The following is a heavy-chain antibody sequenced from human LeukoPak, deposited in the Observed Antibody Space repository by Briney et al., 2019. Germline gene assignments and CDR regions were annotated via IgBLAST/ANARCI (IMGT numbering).Heavy chain of an antibody. V-gene: IGHV4-34*01. CDR3: AREEQLDAFDI. CDR1: GGSFSGYY. Sequence: SETLSLTCAVYGGSFSGYYWSWIRQPPGKGLEWIGEINHSGSTNYNPSLKSRVTISVDTSKNQFSLKLSSVTAADTAVYYCAREEQLDAFDIWGQGTMVTVSS. J-gene: IGHJ3*02. D-gene: IGHD6-13*01. CDR2: INHSGST.